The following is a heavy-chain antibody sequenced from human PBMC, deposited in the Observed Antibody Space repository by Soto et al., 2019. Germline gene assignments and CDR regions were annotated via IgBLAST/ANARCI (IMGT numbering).Heavy chain of an antibody. CDR1: AFTYSSHA. V-gene: IGHV3-23*01. J-gene: IGHJ4*02. CDR2: ISGSGGST. CDR3: AKGPSRGWRNFDY. Sequence: EVQLLESGGGLVQPGGSLRLSCAVSAFTYSSHAMSWVRQAPGKGLEWVSGISGSGGSTYYADSVKGRFTISRDNSKNTLYLQMNSLRADDTAVYYCAKGPSRGWRNFDYWGQGTLVTVSS. D-gene: IGHD6-19*01.